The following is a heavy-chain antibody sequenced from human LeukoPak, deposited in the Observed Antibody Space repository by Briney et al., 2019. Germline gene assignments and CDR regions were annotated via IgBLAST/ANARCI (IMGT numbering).Heavy chain of an antibody. Sequence: PGGSLRLSCAASGFTFSSYAMSWVRQPPGKGLEWIGEINHSGSTNYNPSLKSRVTISVDTSKNQFSLKLSSVTAADTAVYYCAREEGLRYFDWGQGTLVTVSS. D-gene: IGHD3-9*01. V-gene: IGHV4-34*01. CDR2: INHSGST. CDR1: GFTFSSYA. J-gene: IGHJ4*02. CDR3: AREEGLRYFD.